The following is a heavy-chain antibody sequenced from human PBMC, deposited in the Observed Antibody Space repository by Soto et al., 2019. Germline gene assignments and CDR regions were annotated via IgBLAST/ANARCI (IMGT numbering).Heavy chain of an antibody. D-gene: IGHD3-3*01. CDR1: GGSISTYY. CDR3: ARGKFPFIFAF. Sequence: PSETLSLTCTVSGGSISTYYWSWIRQPPGKGLEWIGYIYYSGSTNYNPSLKSRVTISEDASKNQFSLKLSSVTAAATAVYYCARGKFPFIFAFGGKGTLVPVSP. J-gene: IGHJ1*01. V-gene: IGHV4-59*01. CDR2: IYYSGST.